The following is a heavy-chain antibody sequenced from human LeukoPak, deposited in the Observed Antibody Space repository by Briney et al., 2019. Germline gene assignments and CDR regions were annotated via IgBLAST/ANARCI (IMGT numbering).Heavy chain of an antibody. V-gene: IGHV1-69*01. D-gene: IGHD2-8*01. CDR2: IIPIFGTT. J-gene: IGHJ5*02. Sequence: GSSVKVSCKASGGTFNSYAISWVRQAPGQGLEWMGGIIPIFGTTNYAQKFQGRVTITADESTSTAYMELSSLRSEDTAVYYCANTPYCTNGVCYLHWFDPWGQGTLVTVSS. CDR1: GGTFNSYA. CDR3: ANTPYCTNGVCYLHWFDP.